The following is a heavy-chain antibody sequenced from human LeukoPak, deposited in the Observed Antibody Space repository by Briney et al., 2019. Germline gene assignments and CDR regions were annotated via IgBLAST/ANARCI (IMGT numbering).Heavy chain of an antibody. V-gene: IGHV1-46*01. D-gene: IGHD1-26*01. Sequence: ASVKVSCKASGYTFTSYYMHWVRQAPGQGLEWMGIINPSGGSTSYAQKFQGKVTMTTDTSTSTAYMELRSLRSDDTAVYYCARDSDVGATDAFDIWGQGTMVTVSS. CDR1: GYTFTSYY. CDR3: ARDSDVGATDAFDI. J-gene: IGHJ3*02. CDR2: INPSGGST.